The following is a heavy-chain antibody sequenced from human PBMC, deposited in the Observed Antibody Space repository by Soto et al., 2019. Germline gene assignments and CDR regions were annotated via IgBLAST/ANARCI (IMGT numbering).Heavy chain of an antibody. D-gene: IGHD1-26*01. Sequence: PSEPLSLTCTVAGGYIDNHVWSCIIQTPGKPLEWIGYVMHNGNTHYNPSFTSRVNISVDLSKNEFSRMLRSVTAADTALYYCAREGPRPQHLGMEVRGKRIQVPGSP. CDR3: AREGPRPQHLGMEV. CDR2: VMHNGNT. CDR1: GGYIDNHV. J-gene: IGHJ6*04. V-gene: IGHV4-59*11.